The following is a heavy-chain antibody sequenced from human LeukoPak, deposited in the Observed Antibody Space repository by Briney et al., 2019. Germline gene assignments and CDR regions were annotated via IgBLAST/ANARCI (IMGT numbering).Heavy chain of an antibody. V-gene: IGHV1-69*05. Sequence: SVKVSCKASGGTFSSYAISWVRQAPGQGLEWMGRIIPIFGTANYAQKFQGRVTITTDESTSTAYMELSSLRSEDTAVYYCARDHLTTVPTYLWFDPWRQGTLVTVSS. D-gene: IGHD4-11*01. CDR3: ARDHLTTVPTYLWFDP. CDR1: GGTFSSYA. J-gene: IGHJ5*02. CDR2: IIPIFGTA.